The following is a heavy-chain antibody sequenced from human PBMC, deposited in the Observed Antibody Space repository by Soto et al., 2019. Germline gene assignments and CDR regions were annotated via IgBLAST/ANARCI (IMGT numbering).Heavy chain of an antibody. CDR1: GFTVSSNY. J-gene: IGHJ4*02. CDR2: IYSGGST. Sequence: GGSLRLSCAASGFTVSSNYMTWVRQAPGKGLEWVSVIYSGGSTYYADSVKGRFTISRHNSKNTLYLQMNSLTTEDTAVYYCARSRYTSSSIPIDYWGLGTLVTVSS. D-gene: IGHD6-13*01. V-gene: IGHV3-53*04. CDR3: ARSRYTSSSIPIDY.